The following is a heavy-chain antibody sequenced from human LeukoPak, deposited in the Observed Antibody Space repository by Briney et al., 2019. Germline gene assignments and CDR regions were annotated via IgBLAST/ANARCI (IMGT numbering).Heavy chain of an antibody. D-gene: IGHD4-17*01. CDR2: ISPDGGYT. J-gene: IGHJ4*02. CDR1: GFTFSNYA. Sequence: GGTLRLSCAASGFTFSNYAMTWVRQAPGKGLEWVSVISPDGGYTAYADSVKGRFTISRDSSKNTVYLQMNSLRAEDTAIYYCAKRVTTVTTWAFDYWGQGTLVTVSS. CDR3: AKRVTTVTTWAFDY. V-gene: IGHV3-23*01.